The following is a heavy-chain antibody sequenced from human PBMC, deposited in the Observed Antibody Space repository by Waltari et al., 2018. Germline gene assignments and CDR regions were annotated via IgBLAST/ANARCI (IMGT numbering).Heavy chain of an antibody. CDR1: GFTFSNSW. CDR2: INSDGSTT. D-gene: IGHD3-22*01. V-gene: IGHV3-74*01. Sequence: EVQLVESGGGLVQPGGSLRLSCEGSGFTFSNSWVHWVRQAPGKGLEWLSRINSDGSTTNYADSVKGRFTISRDNAKNTLYLEMNSLRAEDTAVYYCARAGYYRFDYCGQGTLVTVSS. CDR3: ARAGYYRFDY. J-gene: IGHJ4*02.